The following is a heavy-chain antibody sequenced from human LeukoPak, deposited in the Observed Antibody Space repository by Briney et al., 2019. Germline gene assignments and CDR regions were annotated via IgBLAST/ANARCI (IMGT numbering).Heavy chain of an antibody. Sequence: SEILSLTCTVSGGSISSGGYYWSWIRQPPGKGLEWIGYIYHSGSTYYNPSLKSRVTISVDRSKNQFSLKLSSVTAADTAVYYCASNSALDFWSGYLDRYYYYMDVWGKGTTVTVSS. CDR3: ASNSALDFWSGYLDRYYYYMDV. D-gene: IGHD3-3*01. J-gene: IGHJ6*03. CDR2: IYHSGST. CDR1: GGSISSGGYY. V-gene: IGHV4-30-2*01.